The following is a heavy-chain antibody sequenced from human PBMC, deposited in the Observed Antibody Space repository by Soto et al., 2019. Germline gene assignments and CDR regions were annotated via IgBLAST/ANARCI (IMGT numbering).Heavy chain of an antibody. CDR3: ARAPRTIPSDY. V-gene: IGHV3-30-3*01. CDR1: GFTFSSYA. D-gene: IGHD3-3*01. J-gene: IGHJ4*02. CDR2: ISYDGSNK. Sequence: PGGSLRLSCAASGFTFSSYAMHWVRQAPGKGLEWVAVISYDGSNKYYADSVKGRFTISRDNSKNTLYLQMNSLRAEDTAVYYCARAPRTIPSDYWGQGTLVTVSS.